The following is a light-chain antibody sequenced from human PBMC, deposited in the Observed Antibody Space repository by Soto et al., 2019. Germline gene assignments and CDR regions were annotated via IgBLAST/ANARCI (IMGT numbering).Light chain of an antibody. CDR2: GAS. Sequence: EIVMTQSPVTLSVSPGERATLSCRASQNINNNLAWYQQKPGQGPRLLIYGASSRATGTPDRFSGSGSGTDFTLTINRLEPEDFALYYCQQYGSSPPTFGQGTKVDIK. CDR3: QQYGSSPPT. J-gene: IGKJ1*01. V-gene: IGKV3-20*01. CDR1: QNINNN.